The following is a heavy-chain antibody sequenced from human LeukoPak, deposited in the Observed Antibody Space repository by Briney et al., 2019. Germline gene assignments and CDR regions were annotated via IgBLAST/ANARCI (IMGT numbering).Heavy chain of an antibody. V-gene: IGHV3-21*01. CDR3: AGEAVVVAATYDY. CDR2: ISSSSSYI. CDR1: GFTFSSYS. Sequence: GGSLRLSCAASGFTFSSYSMNWVRQAPGKGLEWVSSISSSSSYIYYADSVKGRFTISRDNAKNSLYLQMNSLRAEDTAVYYCAGEAVVVAATYDYWGQGTLATVSS. J-gene: IGHJ4*02. D-gene: IGHD2-15*01.